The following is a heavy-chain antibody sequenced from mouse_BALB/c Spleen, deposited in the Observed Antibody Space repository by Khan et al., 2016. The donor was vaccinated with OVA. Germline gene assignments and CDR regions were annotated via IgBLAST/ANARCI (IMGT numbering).Heavy chain of an antibody. CDR3: ARSGTTVVAYWYVDV. CDR2: IKYSGST. Sequence: VQLKQSGPDLVKPSQSLSLTCTVTGYSITSGYNWHWIRQFPRNKLEWMGYIKYSGSTNYTPSLKSRISITRDTSKNQFFLQLNSVTTVDTATYYCARSGTTVVAYWYVDVRGAGTTVTVSS. J-gene: IGHJ1*01. V-gene: IGHV3-1*02. D-gene: IGHD1-1*01. CDR1: GYSITSGYN.